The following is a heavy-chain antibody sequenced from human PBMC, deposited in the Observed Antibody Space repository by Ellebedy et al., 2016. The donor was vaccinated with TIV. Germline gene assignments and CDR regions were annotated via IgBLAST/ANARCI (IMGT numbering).Heavy chain of an antibody. CDR3: ARGGQNYFDY. V-gene: IGHV1-18*04. J-gene: IGHJ4*02. CDR2: INAYNGKT. CDR1: GYTFTTYG. Sequence: ASVKVSXKATGYTFTTYGITWVQQAPGQGLEWMGWINAYNGKTNYAQNLQGRVTMTTDTSTTTAYMELRSLRSDDTAVYYCARGGQNYFDYWGQGTLVTVSS.